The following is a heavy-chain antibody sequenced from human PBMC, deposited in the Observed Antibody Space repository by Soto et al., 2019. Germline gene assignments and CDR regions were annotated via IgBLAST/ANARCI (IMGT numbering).Heavy chain of an antibody. CDR2: ITGSGSDT. V-gene: IGHV3-23*01. Sequence: EVPLLESGGGLVQPGGSLRLSCAASGFTFNNYAMGWVRQAPGKGLEWVSAITGSGSDTYYLDSVKGRFTISRDNSKNTLYLQMNSLRAEDTAIYYCAKLGSSSWSPHYYFDYWGQGTLVTVSS. CDR3: AKLGSSSWSPHYYFDY. D-gene: IGHD2-2*01. CDR1: GFTFNNYA. J-gene: IGHJ4*02.